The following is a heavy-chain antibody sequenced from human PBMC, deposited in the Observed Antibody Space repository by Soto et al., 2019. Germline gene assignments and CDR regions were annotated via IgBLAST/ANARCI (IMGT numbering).Heavy chain of an antibody. CDR1: GFTFSSYG. CDR2: IWYDGSNK. D-gene: IGHD3-3*01. V-gene: IGHV3-33*01. Sequence: GGSLRLSCAASGFTFSSYGMHWVRQAPGKGLEWVAVIWYDGSNKYYADSVKGRFTISRDNSKNTLYLQMNSLRAEDTAVYYCAREGKDFWSGYEEYNWFDPWGQGTLVTVSS. J-gene: IGHJ5*02. CDR3: AREGKDFWSGYEEYNWFDP.